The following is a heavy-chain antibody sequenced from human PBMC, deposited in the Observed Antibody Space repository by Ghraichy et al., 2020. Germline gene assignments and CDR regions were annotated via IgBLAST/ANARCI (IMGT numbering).Heavy chain of an antibody. D-gene: IGHD6-6*01. J-gene: IGHJ4*02. CDR1: EFTFSSYA. Sequence: GESLNISCAASEFTFSSYAMNWVRQAPGKGLEWVSGISDSGTYTYYTNSVKGRFTISRDNSKNTLFLQMNSLRADDTAVYYCAKGARDASSYRYFDYWGQGTLVTVSS. CDR2: ISDSGTYT. V-gene: IGHV3-23*01. CDR3: AKGARDASSYRYFDY.